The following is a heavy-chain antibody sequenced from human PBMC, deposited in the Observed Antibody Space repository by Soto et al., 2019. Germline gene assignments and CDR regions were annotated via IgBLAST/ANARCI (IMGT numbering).Heavy chain of an antibody. CDR2: VKSKTDGGSS. J-gene: IGHJ4*01. CDR1: GFPFSNAW. D-gene: IGHD1-26*01. CDR3: TTDSRTTLPEIRFDY. Sequence: GGSLRLSCAASGFPFSNAWINWVRQVPGKGLEWVSRVKSKTDGGSSDYAAPVKGRFAVSRDDSKNIVYLQMNSLKIEDTGVYYCTTDSRTTLPEIRFDYWGHGTQVTVSS. V-gene: IGHV3-15*07.